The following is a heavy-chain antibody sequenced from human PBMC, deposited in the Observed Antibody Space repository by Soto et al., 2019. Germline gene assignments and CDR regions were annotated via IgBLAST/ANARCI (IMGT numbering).Heavy chain of an antibody. Sequence: QITLKESGPTLVKPTQTLTLTCTFSGFSLSTSGVGVGWIRQPPGKALEWLALIYWDDDKRYSPSLKSRLTITKDTSKNQVVLTMTNMDPVDTATYYCAHGPTSAHHCSGGSCYNNWFDPWGQGTLVTVSS. CDR3: AHGPTSAHHCSGGSCYNNWFDP. CDR2: IYWDDDK. D-gene: IGHD2-15*01. V-gene: IGHV2-5*02. CDR1: GFSLSTSGVG. J-gene: IGHJ5*02.